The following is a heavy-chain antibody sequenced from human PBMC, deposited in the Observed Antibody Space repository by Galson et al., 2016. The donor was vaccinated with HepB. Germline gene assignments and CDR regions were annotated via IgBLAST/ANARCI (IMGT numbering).Heavy chain of an antibody. D-gene: IGHD3-16*01. J-gene: IGHJ4*02. Sequence: CAISGDSVSSNSAGWNWIRQSPSRGLKWLGRTYYRSKWSSDYAESVRSRITISADPSKNQFSLHLNSVTPEDTAVYYCTRVFLLGRGFNSWGQGTPVTVSS. CDR1: GDSVSSNSAG. CDR3: TRVFLLGRGFNS. V-gene: IGHV6-1*01. CDR2: TYYRSKWSS.